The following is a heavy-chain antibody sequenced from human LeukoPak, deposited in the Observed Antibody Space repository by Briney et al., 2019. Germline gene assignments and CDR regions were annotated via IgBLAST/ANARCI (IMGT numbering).Heavy chain of an antibody. CDR3: ARLRGPRGAYFDY. V-gene: IGHV4-61*02. J-gene: IGHJ4*02. CDR2: IYTSGST. Sequence: PSQTLSLTCTVSGGSISSGSYYWSWIRQPAGKGLEWIGRIYTSGSTNYNPSLKSRVTISVDTSKNQFSLKLSSVTAADTAVYYCARLRGPRGAYFDYWGQGTLVTVSS. D-gene: IGHD3-10*01. CDR1: GGSISSGSYY.